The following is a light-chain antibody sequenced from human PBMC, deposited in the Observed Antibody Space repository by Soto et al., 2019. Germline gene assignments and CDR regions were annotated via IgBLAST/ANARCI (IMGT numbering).Light chain of an antibody. CDR2: QAS. CDR3: EDYSSSSGLT. Sequence: DIQMTQSPSTLSASVGDRVTITCRASQSISSWLAWYQQKTGKAPKLLIFQASSLKSGVPSRFSGSGSATEYTLTISSLQPDDFATYYCEDYSSSSGLTFGGGTKVEIK. J-gene: IGKJ4*01. CDR1: QSISSW. V-gene: IGKV1-5*03.